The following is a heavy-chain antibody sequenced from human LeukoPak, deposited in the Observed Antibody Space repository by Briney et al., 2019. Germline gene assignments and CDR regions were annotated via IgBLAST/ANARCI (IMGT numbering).Heavy chain of an antibody. CDR2: IPQDGSEK. CDR3: ARADEDIVLVPAAVTYYYYYYMDV. Sequence: GGSLRLSCAASGFTFRTFWMTWVRQAPGKGLEWVANIPQDGSEKYYVDSVRGRFTISRDNAKNSLYLQMNSLRAEDTAVYYCARADEDIVLVPAAVTYYYYYYMDVWGKGTTVTVSS. CDR1: GFTFRTFW. J-gene: IGHJ6*03. D-gene: IGHD2-2*01. V-gene: IGHV3-7*01.